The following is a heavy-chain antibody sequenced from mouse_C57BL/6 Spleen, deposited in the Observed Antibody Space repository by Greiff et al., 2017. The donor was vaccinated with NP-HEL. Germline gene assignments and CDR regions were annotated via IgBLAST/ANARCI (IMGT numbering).Heavy chain of an antibody. D-gene: IGHD2-3*01. CDR2: ISSGGDYI. CDR3: TRVWGDGYYGGFAY. V-gene: IGHV5-9-1*02. J-gene: IGHJ3*01. Sequence: EVQLVESGEGLVKPGGSLKLSCAASGFTFSSYAMSWVRQTPEKRLEWVAYISSGGDYIYYADTVKGRFTISRDNARNTLYLQMSSLKAEDTAMYYCTRVWGDGYYGGFAYWGQGTLVTVSA. CDR1: GFTFSSYA.